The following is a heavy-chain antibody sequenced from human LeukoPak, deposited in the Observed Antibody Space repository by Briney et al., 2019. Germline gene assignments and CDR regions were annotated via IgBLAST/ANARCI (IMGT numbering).Heavy chain of an antibody. V-gene: IGHV3-48*03. CDR1: GFTFSSYA. J-gene: IGHJ4*02. CDR2: ISSSGSTI. Sequence: GGSLRLTCAASGFTFSSYAMNWVRQAPGKGLEWVSYISSSGSTIYYADSVKGRFTISRDNAKNSLYLQMNSLRAEDTAVYYCARDGSVADYWGQGTLVTVSS. CDR3: ARDGSVADY.